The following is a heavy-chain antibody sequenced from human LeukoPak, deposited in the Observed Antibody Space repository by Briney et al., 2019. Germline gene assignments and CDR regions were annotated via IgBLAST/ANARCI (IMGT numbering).Heavy chain of an antibody. CDR2: ISYDGSNK. D-gene: IGHD5-18*01. J-gene: IGHJ4*02. V-gene: IGHV3-30*04. CDR1: GFTFSSYA. CDR3: ARSRGYSYDYFDY. Sequence: GGSLRLSCAASGFTFSSYAMHWVRQAPGKGLEWVAVISYDGSNKYYADSVKGRFTISRDNSKNTLYLQMNSLRAEDTAVYYCARSRGYSYDYFDYWGQGTLVTVSS.